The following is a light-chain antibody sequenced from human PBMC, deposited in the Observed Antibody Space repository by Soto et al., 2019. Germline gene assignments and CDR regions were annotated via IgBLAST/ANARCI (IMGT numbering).Light chain of an antibody. J-gene: IGKJ4*01. CDR3: LQHDGYPLT. CDR2: GAS. CDR1: QGISTY. Sequence: DIQMTQSPSVISASVGDRVTITYRASQGISTYLAWFQQKPGKVPQRLIYGASSLQSGVPSRFSGSGSGTEFTLTISSLQPEDFAMYYCLQHDGYPLTFGGGTKVDIK. V-gene: IGKV1-17*03.